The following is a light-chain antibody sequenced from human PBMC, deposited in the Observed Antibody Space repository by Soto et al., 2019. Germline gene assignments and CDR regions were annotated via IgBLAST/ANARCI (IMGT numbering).Light chain of an antibody. CDR3: QQCNNWPPLT. Sequence: EVVMTQSPATLSVSPGERATPSCRASHNINSNLAWYQQKPGQAPRLLIYGASTRATGIPARFSGSGSGTEFTLTISSLQSEDFAVYYCQQCNNWPPLTFGGGTKVEIK. J-gene: IGKJ4*01. CDR2: GAS. V-gene: IGKV3-15*01. CDR1: HNINSN.